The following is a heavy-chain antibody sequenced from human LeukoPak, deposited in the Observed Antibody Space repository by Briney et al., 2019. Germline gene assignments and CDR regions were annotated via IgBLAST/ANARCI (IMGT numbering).Heavy chain of an antibody. CDR3: ARDRGTVAYGSGSYQYYYYGMDV. CDR1: GGSISSYY. CDR2: IYYSGST. Sequence: SETLSLTCTVSGGSISSYYWSWIRQPPGKGLEWNGYIYYSGSTNYNPSLKSRVTISVDTSKNQFSLKLSSVTAADTAVYYCARDRGTVAYGSGSYQYYYYGMDVWGQGTTVTVSS. V-gene: IGHV4-59*01. J-gene: IGHJ6*02. D-gene: IGHD3-10*01.